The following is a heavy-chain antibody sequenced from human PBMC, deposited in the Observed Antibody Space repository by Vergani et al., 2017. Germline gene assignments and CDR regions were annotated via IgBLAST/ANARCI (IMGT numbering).Heavy chain of an antibody. V-gene: IGHV1-2*02. J-gene: IGHJ6*02. CDR2: INPNSGGT. CDR3: ARSSRIYCSSTSCYSKVAGMDV. Sequence: QVQLVQSGAEVKKPGASVKVSCKASGYTFTGYYMHWVRQAPGQGLEWMGWINPNSGGTNYAQKFQGRVTMTRDTSISTAYMELSRLRSDDTAVYYCARSSRIYCSSTSCYSKVAGMDVWGQGTTVTVSS. CDR1: GYTFTGYY. D-gene: IGHD2-2*02.